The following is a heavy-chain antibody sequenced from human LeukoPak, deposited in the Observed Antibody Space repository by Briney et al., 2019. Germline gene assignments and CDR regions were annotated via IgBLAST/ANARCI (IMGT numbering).Heavy chain of an antibody. CDR1: GFTFSSYS. J-gene: IGHJ3*02. V-gene: IGHV3-48*02. CDR3: ARILSGSGSYGAFDI. CDR2: ISSSSTM. Sequence: GSLRLSCAASGFTFSSYSMNWVRQAPGNGLEWVSYISSSSTMSYADSVKGRFTISRDNAKNSLYLQMNSLRDEDTAVYYCARILSGSGSYGAFDIWGQGTMVTVSS. D-gene: IGHD1-26*01.